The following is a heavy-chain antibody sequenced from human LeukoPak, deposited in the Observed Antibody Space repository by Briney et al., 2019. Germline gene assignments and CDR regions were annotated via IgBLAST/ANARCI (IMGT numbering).Heavy chain of an antibody. CDR1: GYTFTGYY. CDR2: INPNSGGT. D-gene: IGHD6-13*01. J-gene: IGHJ6*02. V-gene: IGHV1-2*04. CDR3: AREEQQLVLGRSDGMDV. Sequence: GASVKVSCKASGYTFTGYYMHWVRQAPGQGLEWMGWINPNSGGTNYAQKFQGWVTMTRDTSISTAYMELSRLRSDDTAVYYCAREEQQLVLGRSDGMDVWGQGTTVTVSS.